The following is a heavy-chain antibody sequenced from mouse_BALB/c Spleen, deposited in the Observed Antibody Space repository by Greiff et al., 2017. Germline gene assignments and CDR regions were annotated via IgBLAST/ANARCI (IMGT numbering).Heavy chain of an antibody. CDR2: IYPGDGDT. CDR1: GYAFSSSW. V-gene: IGHV1-82*01. J-gene: IGHJ4*01. Sequence: VQLQQSGPELVKPGASVKISCKASGYAFSSSWMNWVKQRPGQGLEWIGRIYPGDGDTNYNGKFKGKATLTADKSSSTAYMQLSSLTSVDSAVYFCASPGNYDYDGYYAMDYWGQGTSVTVSS. CDR3: ASPGNYDYDGYYAMDY. D-gene: IGHD2-4*01.